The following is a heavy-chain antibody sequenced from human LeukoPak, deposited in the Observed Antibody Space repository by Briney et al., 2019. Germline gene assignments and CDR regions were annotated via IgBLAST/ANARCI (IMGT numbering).Heavy chain of an antibody. CDR3: ARHSGSLILDY. CDR2: ISAYNGNT. J-gene: IGHJ4*02. CDR1: GYTFTEYA. V-gene: IGHV1-18*01. Sequence: ASVKVSCKASGYTFTEYAPHWVRQAPGQGLEWMGWISAYNGNTNYAQKLQGRVTMTTDTSTSTAYMELRSLRSDDTAVYYCARHSGSLILDYWGQGTLVTVSS. D-gene: IGHD1-26*01.